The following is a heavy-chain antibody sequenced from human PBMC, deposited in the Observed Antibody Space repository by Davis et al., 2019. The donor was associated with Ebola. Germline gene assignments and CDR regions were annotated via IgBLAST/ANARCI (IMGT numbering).Heavy chain of an antibody. D-gene: IGHD3-10*01. Sequence: SETLSLTCTVSGDSISSYYWSWIRQPPGKGLEWIGYIYYSGSTNYNPSLKSRVTISVDTSKNQFSLKLSSVTAADTAVYYCARGGLLWFGELLYDYYGMDVWGQGTTVTVSS. CDR2: IYYSGST. V-gene: IGHV4-59*01. J-gene: IGHJ6*02. CDR3: ARGGLLWFGELLYDYYGMDV. CDR1: GDSISSYY.